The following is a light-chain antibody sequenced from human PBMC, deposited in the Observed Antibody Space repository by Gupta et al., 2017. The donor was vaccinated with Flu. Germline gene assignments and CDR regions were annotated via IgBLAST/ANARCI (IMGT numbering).Light chain of an antibody. CDR3: LRETHGPPKWT. J-gene: IGKJ1*01. CDR2: KVS. V-gene: IGKV2-30*01. CDR1: QSLVDSDTNMY. Sequence: DVVLTQSPLSLPVTLGQPASISCRSSQSLVDSDTNMYLNWFQQRPSHAPRRLIFKVSNRDAFVRDIFSGSGEGTEVNMKISRGEAEDVGSYYCLRETHGPPKWTFGQGTKLEIK.